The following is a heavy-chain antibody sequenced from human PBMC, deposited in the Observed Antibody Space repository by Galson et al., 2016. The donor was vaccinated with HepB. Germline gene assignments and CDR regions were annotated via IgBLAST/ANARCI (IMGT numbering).Heavy chain of an antibody. CDR3: ATLSRGAGRYFDH. CDR1: GDSVNNEAYF. D-gene: IGHD2-15*01. Sequence: SETLSLTCSVSGDSVNNEAYFWNWIRQPPGKGLEWIGFISFSGTTNYSPSFKSRISISLDTPKDQFSLRLSSVTAADTAIYYCATLSRGAGRYFDHWGQGILLPVAA. V-gene: IGHV4-61*08. J-gene: IGHJ4*02. CDR2: ISFSGTT.